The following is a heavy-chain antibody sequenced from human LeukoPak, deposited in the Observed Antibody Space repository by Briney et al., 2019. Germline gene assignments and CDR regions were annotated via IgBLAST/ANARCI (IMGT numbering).Heavy chain of an antibody. CDR3: ARELIAGVGYFDY. D-gene: IGHD1-26*01. Sequence: SETLSLTCTVSGGSISSGGYYWSWIRQHPGKGLEWIGYIYYSGSTYYSPSLKSRVTISVDTSKNQFSLKLSSVTAADTAVYYCARELIAGVGYFDYWGQGTLVTVSS. V-gene: IGHV4-31*03. CDR1: GGSISSGGYY. J-gene: IGHJ4*02. CDR2: IYYSGST.